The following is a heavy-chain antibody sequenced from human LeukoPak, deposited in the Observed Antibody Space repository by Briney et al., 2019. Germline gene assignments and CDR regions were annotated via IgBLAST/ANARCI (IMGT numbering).Heavy chain of an antibody. J-gene: IGHJ4*02. CDR1: GGSFSGYY. Sequence: PSETLSLTCAVYGGSFSGYYWSWIRQPPGKGLEWIGEINHSGSTNYNPSLKSRVTISVDTSKNQFSLKLSSVTAADTAVYYCARAMAYCGGDCYSSRSNFDYWGQGTLVTVSS. CDR3: ARAMAYCGGDCYSSRSNFDY. CDR2: INHSGST. V-gene: IGHV4-34*01. D-gene: IGHD2-21*02.